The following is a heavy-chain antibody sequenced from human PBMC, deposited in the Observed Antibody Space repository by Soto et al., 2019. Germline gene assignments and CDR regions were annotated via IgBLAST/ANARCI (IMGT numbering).Heavy chain of an antibody. J-gene: IGHJ6*02. Sequence: EVLLLESGGGLVRPGGSLRLSCAASGFASGTTWVRQTPERGLEWVSGISASSGKIFYADSVRGRFTISKDNSKKTLYLQMDSLRDDDTAIYYYTQWDGYADVWGQGTTVIVSS. D-gene: IGHD1-26*01. V-gene: IGHV3-23*01. CDR1: GFASGT. CDR3: TQWDGYADV. CDR2: ISASSGKI.